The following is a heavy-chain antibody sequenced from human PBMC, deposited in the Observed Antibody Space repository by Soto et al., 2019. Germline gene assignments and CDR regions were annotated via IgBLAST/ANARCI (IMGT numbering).Heavy chain of an antibody. J-gene: IGHJ6*02. V-gene: IGHV1-46*01. Sequence: QVQLVQSGAEVKKPGASVKASCKASGYTFTSYYIHWVRQAPGQGLEWMGIFNPTGDTASYAQKLKGRGTMTRDTSTGTAYMERGSVTSEDTAGYYCARGGRIVDTGIGYYYDHARDVWGQGTTVTVS. CDR2: FNPTGDTA. D-gene: IGHD5-18*01. CDR1: GYTFTSYY. CDR3: ARGGRIVDTGIGYYYDHARDV.